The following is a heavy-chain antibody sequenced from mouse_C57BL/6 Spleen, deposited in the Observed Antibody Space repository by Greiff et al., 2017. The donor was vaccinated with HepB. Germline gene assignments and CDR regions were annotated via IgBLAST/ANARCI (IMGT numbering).Heavy chain of an antibody. CDR1: GYAFSSSW. V-gene: IGHV1-82*01. CDR3: ARRTGAQADAMDY. Sequence: QVQLQQSGPELVKPGASVKISCKASGYAFSSSWMNWVKQRPGKGLEWIGRIYPGDGDTNYNGKFKGKATLTADKSSSTAYMQLSSLTSEDSAVYFCARRTGAQADAMDYWGQGTSVTVSS. J-gene: IGHJ4*01. CDR2: IYPGDGDT. D-gene: IGHD3-2*02.